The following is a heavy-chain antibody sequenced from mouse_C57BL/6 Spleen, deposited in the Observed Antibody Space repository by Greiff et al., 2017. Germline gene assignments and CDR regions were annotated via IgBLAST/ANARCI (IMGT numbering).Heavy chain of an antibody. CDR3: ARHDYDGYYFHY. CDR2: INPSNGGT. Sequence: QVQLQQSGTELVKPGASVKLSCKASGYTFTSYWMHWVKQRPGQGLEWIGNINPSNGGTNYNEKFKSKATLTVDKSSSTAYMQLSILTSEVSAVYYCARHDYDGYYFHYRGQGTTHTVSS. V-gene: IGHV1-53*01. J-gene: IGHJ2*01. D-gene: IGHD2-4*01. CDR1: GYTFTSYW.